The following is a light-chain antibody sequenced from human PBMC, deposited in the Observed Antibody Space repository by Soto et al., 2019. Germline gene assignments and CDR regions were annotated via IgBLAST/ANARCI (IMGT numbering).Light chain of an antibody. CDR1: QGISSY. Sequence: IQLTQSPSSLSASLGDRVTITCRASQGISSYLAWYQQKPGKAPKLLIYAASTLQSGVPSRFSGSGSGTDFTLTISSLQHEDFANYYCQQLNSYHSITFGQGTRLEIK. V-gene: IGKV1-9*01. J-gene: IGKJ5*01. CDR3: QQLNSYHSIT. CDR2: AAS.